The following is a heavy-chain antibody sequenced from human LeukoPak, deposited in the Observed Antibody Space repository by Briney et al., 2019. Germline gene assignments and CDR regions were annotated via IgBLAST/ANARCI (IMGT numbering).Heavy chain of an antibody. J-gene: IGHJ6*03. CDR1: GFTFSDYW. Sequence: QSGGSLRLSCAVSGFTFSDYWVNWVRQAPGKGLEWVASIRQDGGEKSYVDSVKGRFTISRDNAKNSLYLQMNSLRAEDTAVYYCARAPYSYGYPYYYYYMDVWGKGTTVTVSS. D-gene: IGHD5-18*01. CDR3: ARAPYSYGYPYYYYYMDV. CDR2: IRQDGGEK. V-gene: IGHV3-7*01.